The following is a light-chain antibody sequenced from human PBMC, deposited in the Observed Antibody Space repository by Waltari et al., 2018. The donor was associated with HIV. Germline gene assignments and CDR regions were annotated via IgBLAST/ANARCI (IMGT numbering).Light chain of an antibody. CDR1: QSVTSSY. CDR2: GTS. CDR3: LQDFNYPRT. J-gene: IGKJ1*01. V-gene: IGKV3-20*01. Sequence: EIVLTQSPGTLSLSPGDRATLSCRASQSVTSSYLAWYQQTPGQTPRLLIYGTSNMATGIPDRFSGSGSGTDFTLTISRLDPEDFAVYYCLQDFNYPRTFGQGTLVEIK.